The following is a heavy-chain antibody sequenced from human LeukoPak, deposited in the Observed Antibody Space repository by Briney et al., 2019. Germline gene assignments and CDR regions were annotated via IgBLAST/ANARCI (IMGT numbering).Heavy chain of an antibody. J-gene: IGHJ4*02. CDR1: GFTFSSYA. CDR2: ISGSGGST. V-gene: IGHV3-23*01. Sequence: GGSLRLSCAASGFTFSSYAMSWVRQALGKGLEWVSAISGSGGSTYYADSVKGRFTISRDNSKNTLYLQMNSLRAEDTAVYYCAKDPRLGYSSSSDDYWGQGTLVTVSS. CDR3: AKDPRLGYSSSSDDY. D-gene: IGHD6-6*01.